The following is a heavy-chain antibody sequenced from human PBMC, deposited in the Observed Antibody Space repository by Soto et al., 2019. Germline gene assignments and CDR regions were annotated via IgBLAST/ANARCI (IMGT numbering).Heavy chain of an antibody. CDR2: IDPDSGDT. CDR1: RYTFTGYY. V-gene: IGHV1-2*02. CDR3: ARSHSAYYYYGMDA. J-gene: IGHJ6*02. Sequence: VQSGTEMKTPGASVKVTCKTSRYTFTGYYMHWVRQAPGRGLEWMGWIDPDSGDTNYVQKFQGRVTMTRDTSSATAYLEVSGLRRDDTAIYYCARSHSAYYYYGMDAWGQGIAVSGSS.